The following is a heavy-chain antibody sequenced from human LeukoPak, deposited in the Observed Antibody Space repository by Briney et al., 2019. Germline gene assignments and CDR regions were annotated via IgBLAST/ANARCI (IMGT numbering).Heavy chain of an antibody. Sequence: PGGSLRLSCAASGFTVSSNYMDWVRQAPGKGLEWVSVIYDGGSTDYADSVKGRFTISRDNSKNMLYLQMNSLRAEDTAAYYCARGYSYGYIRYWGQGTLVTVSS. CDR2: IYDGGST. CDR3: ARGYSYGYIRY. D-gene: IGHD5-18*01. CDR1: GFTVSSNY. J-gene: IGHJ4*02. V-gene: IGHV3-66*01.